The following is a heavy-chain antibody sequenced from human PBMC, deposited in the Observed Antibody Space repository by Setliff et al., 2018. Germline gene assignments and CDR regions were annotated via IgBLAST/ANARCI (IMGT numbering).Heavy chain of an antibody. D-gene: IGHD5-12*01. V-gene: IGHV1-8*01. CDR2: MNPNSGNT. J-gene: IGHJ6*02. CDR3: ARSRLRSSLGV. Sequence: ASVKVSCKASGYTFTSYGFSWVRQAPGQGLEWMGWMNPNSGNTGYAQKFQGRVTMTRNTSISTAYMELSSLRSEDTAVYYCARSRLRSSLGVWGQGTTVTVSS. CDR1: GYTFTSYG.